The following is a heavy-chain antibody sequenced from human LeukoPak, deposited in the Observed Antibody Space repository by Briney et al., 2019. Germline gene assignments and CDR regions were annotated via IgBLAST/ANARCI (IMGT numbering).Heavy chain of an antibody. CDR1: GGSISSYY. CDR3: ARTTEGGYSYGSFYYYYMDV. Sequence: SETLSLTCTVSGGSISSYYWSWIRQPPGKGLEWIGFIYYSGSTNYNPSLKSRVTISVHTSKHQFSLKLSSVTAADTAVYYCARTTEGGYSYGSFYYYYMDVWGKGATVTISS. V-gene: IGHV4-59*01. J-gene: IGHJ6*03. D-gene: IGHD5-18*01. CDR2: IYYSGST.